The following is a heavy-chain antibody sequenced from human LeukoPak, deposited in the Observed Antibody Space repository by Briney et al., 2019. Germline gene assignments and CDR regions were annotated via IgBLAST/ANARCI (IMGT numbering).Heavy chain of an antibody. V-gene: IGHV3-30*04. D-gene: IGHD1-26*01. Sequence: GGFLRLSCAASGFTFSSYAMHWVRQAPGKGLEWVAVISYDGSNKYYADSVKGRFTISRDNSKNTLYLQMNSLRAEDTAVHYCARPQAEWEYYFDYWGQGTLVTVSS. CDR1: GFTFSSYA. J-gene: IGHJ4*02. CDR3: ARPQAEWEYYFDY. CDR2: ISYDGSNK.